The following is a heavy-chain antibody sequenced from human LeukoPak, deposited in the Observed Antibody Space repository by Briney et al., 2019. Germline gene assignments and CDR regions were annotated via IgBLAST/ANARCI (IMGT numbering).Heavy chain of an antibody. J-gene: IGHJ4*02. CDR2: INHSGST. CDR1: GGSFSGYY. D-gene: IGHD3-10*01. CDR3: ARGSPYYYGSGSYYNY. V-gene: IGHV4-34*01. Sequence: SETLSLTCAVYGGSFSGYYWSWIRQPPGKGLEWIGEINHSGSTNYNPSLKSRVTISVDTSKNQFSLKLSSVTAADTAVYYCARGSPYYYGSGSYYNYWGQGTLVTVSS.